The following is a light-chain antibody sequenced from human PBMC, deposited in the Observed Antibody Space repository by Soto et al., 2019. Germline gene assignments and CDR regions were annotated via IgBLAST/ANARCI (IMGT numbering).Light chain of an antibody. Sequence: EIMMTQSPANVSVFPGERATLSCSASQSIDSDLAGYQQKPGHVPRLLIYGASTRATGVPARFSGSGSGTEVTLTIISLQSDDFAVYYCQQYSHWRTFGPGTKGEIK. V-gene: IGKV3-15*01. CDR3: QQYSHWRT. CDR1: QSIDSD. CDR2: GAS. J-gene: IGKJ1*01.